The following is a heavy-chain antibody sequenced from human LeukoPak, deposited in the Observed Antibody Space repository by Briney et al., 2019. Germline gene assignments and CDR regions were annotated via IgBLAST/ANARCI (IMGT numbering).Heavy chain of an antibody. J-gene: IGHJ4*02. D-gene: IGHD1-26*01. CDR1: GFTFSSHL. CDR2: IKEDGSEK. CDR3: VRSGGY. Sequence: GGSLRLSCAASGFTFSSHLMNWVRQAPGKGLEWVANIKEDGSEKYYVDSVKGRFTISRDNAKNSLCLQMNSLRAEDTAIYYCVRSGGYWGQGTVVTVSS. V-gene: IGHV3-7*05.